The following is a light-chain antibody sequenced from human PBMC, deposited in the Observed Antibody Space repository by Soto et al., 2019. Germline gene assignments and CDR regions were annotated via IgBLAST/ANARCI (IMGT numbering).Light chain of an antibody. CDR1: QSVGSK. CDR3: QQYNNWPPFT. V-gene: IGKV3-15*01. CDR2: DAS. J-gene: IGKJ3*01. Sequence: EIVMTQSPATLSVSPGERASLSCRASQSVGSKLAWYQHKPGRAPRLLIYDASTRATGFPARFSGSGSGTEFTLTISSLQPEDFAVYYCQQYNNWPPFTFGPGTKVDIK.